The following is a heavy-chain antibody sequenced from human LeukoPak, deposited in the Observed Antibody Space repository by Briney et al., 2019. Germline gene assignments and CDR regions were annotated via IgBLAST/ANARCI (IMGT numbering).Heavy chain of an antibody. Sequence: PSETLSLTCTVSGGSISSYYWSWIRQPPGKGLEWIGYIYYSGSTNYNPSLKSRVTISVDTSKNQFSLKLSSVTAADTAVYYCARDLMGAADYWGQGTLVTVSS. CDR1: GGSISSYY. D-gene: IGHD2-8*01. CDR3: ARDLMGAADY. V-gene: IGHV4-59*01. CDR2: IYYSGST. J-gene: IGHJ4*02.